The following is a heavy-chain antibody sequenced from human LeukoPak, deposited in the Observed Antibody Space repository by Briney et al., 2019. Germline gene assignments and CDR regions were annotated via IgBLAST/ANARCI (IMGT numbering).Heavy chain of an antibody. J-gene: IGHJ4*02. CDR1: GFTFSSYA. V-gene: IGHV3-64*01. CDR2: ISSNGGST. CDR3: ARPHERWLQGSYFDY. Sequence: PGGSLRLSCAASGFTFSSYAMHWVRQAPGKGLEYVSAISSNGGSTYYAKSVKGRFTISRDNSKNTLYLQMGSLRAEDMAVYYCARPHERWLQGSYFDYWGQGTLVTVSS. D-gene: IGHD5-24*01.